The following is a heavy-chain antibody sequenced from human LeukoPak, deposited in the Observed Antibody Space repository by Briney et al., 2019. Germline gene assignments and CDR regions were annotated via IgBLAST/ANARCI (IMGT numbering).Heavy chain of an antibody. J-gene: IGHJ4*02. CDR3: APLPGFVRGNY. V-gene: IGHV1-69-2*01. CDR2: VDPEDGET. CDR1: GYTFTDYY. D-gene: IGHD3-10*01. Sequence: ASVTISCKDSGYTFTDYYMHWVQQARGKRLEWMGLVDPEDGETIYSEKFHGRVTITADTSTDTAYMDLSSLRSEDTAVYYCAPLPGFVRGNYWGQGTLVTVSS.